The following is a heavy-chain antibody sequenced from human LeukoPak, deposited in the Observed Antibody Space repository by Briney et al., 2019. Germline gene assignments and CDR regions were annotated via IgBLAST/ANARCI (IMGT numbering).Heavy chain of an antibody. Sequence: GGSLRLSCAASGFRFADYAMHWVRQAPGKGLEWVSGISWNTNNIGYADSVKGRFTISRDNTKNSLYLQMNSLRVEDTALYYCAKAPGVTTGWFDPWGQGTLVIVSS. CDR1: GFRFADYA. V-gene: IGHV3-9*01. CDR2: ISWNTNNI. CDR3: AKAPGVTTGWFDP. J-gene: IGHJ5*02. D-gene: IGHD4-17*01.